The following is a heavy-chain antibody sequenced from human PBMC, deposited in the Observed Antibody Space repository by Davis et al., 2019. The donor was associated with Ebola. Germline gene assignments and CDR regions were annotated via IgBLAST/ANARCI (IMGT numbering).Heavy chain of an antibody. V-gene: IGHV6-1*01. CDR2: TYYNSKWYH. CDR3: ARGWLRTGLDV. D-gene: IGHD5-12*01. CDR1: GDSVSIKSAG. J-gene: IGHJ6*04. Sequence: HSQTLSLTCAISGDSVSIKSAGWNWIRQSPSRGLEWLGRTYYNSKWYHDYAVSVKSRISINADTSKNQFSLQLNSVTPEDSAVYYCARGWLRTGLDVWGKGTTVTVSS.